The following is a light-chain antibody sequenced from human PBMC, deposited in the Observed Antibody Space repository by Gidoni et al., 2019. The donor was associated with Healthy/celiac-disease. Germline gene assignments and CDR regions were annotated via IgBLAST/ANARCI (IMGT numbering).Light chain of an antibody. CDR2: WAS. J-gene: IGKJ1*01. Sequence: GYRATSKRNALQCGLIHTNKYNYLAWYQQKPGQPPKLLIYWASTRETGVPDRFSGSGSGTDFTLTISSLEAEDFAVYYCQQYYSSPSTFGQGTKVEIK. CDR1: QCGLIHTNKYNY. CDR3: QQYYSSPST. V-gene: IGKV4-1*01.